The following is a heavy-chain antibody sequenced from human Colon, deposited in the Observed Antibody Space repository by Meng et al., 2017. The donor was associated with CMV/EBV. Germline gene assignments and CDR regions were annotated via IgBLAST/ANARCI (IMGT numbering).Heavy chain of an antibody. CDR1: GYTFAAYF. Sequence: ASVKVSCKASGYTFAAYFVHWVRQAPGQGLEWMGWLTPNSGATNYAQKFKGRVTMTSDTSTSTAYLQWSSLKASDTAIYYCARRYGAGSYGMDVWGLGTTVTVSS. V-gene: IGHV1-2*02. J-gene: IGHJ6*02. D-gene: IGHD3-10*01. CDR3: ARRYGAGSYGMDV. CDR2: LTPNSGAT.